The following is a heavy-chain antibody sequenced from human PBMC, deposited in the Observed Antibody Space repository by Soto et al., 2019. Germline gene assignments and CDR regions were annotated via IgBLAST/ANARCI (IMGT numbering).Heavy chain of an antibody. V-gene: IGHV3-21*01. D-gene: IGHD2-15*01. J-gene: IGHJ1*01. CDR3: ARDSGYCSGGSCYAGYFQH. CDR2: ISRSSSYI. CDR1: GFTFSTYT. Sequence: PVGSLRLSCAASGFTFSTYTMNWVRQAPGKGLEWVSSISRSSSYIYYADSVKGRFTISRDNAKNSLDLQMNSLRAEDTAVYYCARDSGYCSGGSCYAGYFQHWGLGTLVTVSS.